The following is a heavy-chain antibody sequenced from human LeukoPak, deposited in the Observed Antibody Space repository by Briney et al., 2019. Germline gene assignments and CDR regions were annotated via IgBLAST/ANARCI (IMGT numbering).Heavy chain of an antibody. V-gene: IGHV4-4*02. D-gene: IGHD6-6*01. Sequence: PSGTLSLTCAVSGGSISGSNWWTWVRQPPGKGLEWIGEIYHSGITNYNPSLKSRVTISVDKSKNQFSLKLNSVTAADTAVYYCARQISSASVAFDYWGQGALVTVSS. CDR1: GGSISGSNW. CDR3: ARQISSASVAFDY. CDR2: IYHSGIT. J-gene: IGHJ4*02.